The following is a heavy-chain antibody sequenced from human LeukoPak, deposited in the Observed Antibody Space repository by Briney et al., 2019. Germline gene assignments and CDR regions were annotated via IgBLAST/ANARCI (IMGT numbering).Heavy chain of an antibody. CDR1: GFTFSSYV. CDR2: ISVSGGST. J-gene: IGHJ4*02. CDR3: ARADYYDSSGQPEPDY. Sequence: PGGSLRLSCAASGFTFSSYVMSWVRQAPGKGLEWVAGISVSGGSTFYADSVQGQFTISRDNSKNSLYLQMNSLRAEDTAVYYCARADYYDSSGQPEPDYWGQGTLVTVSS. V-gene: IGHV3-23*01. D-gene: IGHD3-22*01.